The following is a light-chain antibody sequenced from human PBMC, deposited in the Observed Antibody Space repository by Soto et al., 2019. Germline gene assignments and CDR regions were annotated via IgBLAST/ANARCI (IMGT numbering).Light chain of an antibody. Sequence: DIQMTQSPSTLSASVGDRVTITSRASQSISSWLAWYQQKPGKAPKLLIYDASSLESGVPSRFSGSGSGTEFTLTISSLQPHDFATYYCQQYNSYSPAWTFGQGTKVDIK. J-gene: IGKJ1*01. CDR1: QSISSW. V-gene: IGKV1-5*01. CDR3: QQYNSYSPAWT. CDR2: DAS.